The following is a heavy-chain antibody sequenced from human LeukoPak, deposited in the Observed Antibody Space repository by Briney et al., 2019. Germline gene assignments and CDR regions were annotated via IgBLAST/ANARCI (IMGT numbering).Heavy chain of an antibody. CDR2: INPNSGGT. Sequence: ASVKVSCKASGYTFTGYYMHWVRQAPGQGLEWMGWINPNSGGTNYAQKFQGRVTMTRDTSISTAYMELSRLRSDDTAVYYCARDWHCSGGSCYSDWFDPWGQGTLDTVSS. D-gene: IGHD2-15*01. CDR3: ARDWHCSGGSCYSDWFDP. J-gene: IGHJ5*02. CDR1: GYTFTGYY. V-gene: IGHV1-2*02.